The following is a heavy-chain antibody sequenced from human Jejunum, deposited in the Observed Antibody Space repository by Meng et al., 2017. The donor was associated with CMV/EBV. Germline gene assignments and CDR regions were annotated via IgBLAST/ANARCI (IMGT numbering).Heavy chain of an antibody. CDR2: ISGGGHTL. CDR1: FREYY. D-gene: IGHD2-15*01. V-gene: IGHV3-11*01. CDR3: ARAGVVVTATPHYYGMDV. Sequence: FREYYMAWLRKAPGKGLEWVSYISGGGHTLNYVDSVKGRFTISRDNSKNSLSLQMNSLRVEDTAVYYCARAGVVVTATPHYYGMDVWGQGTAVTVSS. J-gene: IGHJ6*02.